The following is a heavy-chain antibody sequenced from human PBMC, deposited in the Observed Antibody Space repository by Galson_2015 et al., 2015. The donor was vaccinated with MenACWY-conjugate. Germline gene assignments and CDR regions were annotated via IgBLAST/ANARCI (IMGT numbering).Heavy chain of an antibody. J-gene: IGHJ4*02. CDR2: IKQDGSEK. CDR3: ASQTWTGYFDY. CDR1: GFTFSNYW. V-gene: IGHV3-7*03. D-gene: IGHD3-10*01. Sequence: SLRLSCAASGFTFSNYWMSWVRQAPGKGLEWVANIKQDGSEKYYVDSVKGRFTISRDNAKNSLYLQMNSLRAEDTAMYYCASQTWTGYFDYWGQGILSPSP.